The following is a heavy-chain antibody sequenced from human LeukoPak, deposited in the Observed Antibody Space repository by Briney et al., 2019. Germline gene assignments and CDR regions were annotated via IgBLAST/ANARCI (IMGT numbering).Heavy chain of an antibody. Sequence: SGGSLRLSCAASGFTFSSYSMNWVRQAPGKGLEWVSSISSSSSYIYYADSVKGRFTISRDNAKNSLYLQMNSLRAEDTAVYYCARDRGYYYYMDVWGKGTRSPSP. CDR3: ARDRGYYYYMDV. D-gene: IGHD3-10*01. V-gene: IGHV3-21*01. CDR2: ISSSSSYI. CDR1: GFTFSSYS. J-gene: IGHJ6*03.